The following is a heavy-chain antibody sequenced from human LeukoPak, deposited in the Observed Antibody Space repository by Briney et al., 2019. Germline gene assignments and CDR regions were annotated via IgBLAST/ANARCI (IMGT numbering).Heavy chain of an antibody. V-gene: IGHV4-34*01. CDR3: ARGRSEDIVVVVAVTDFDY. CDR1: GGSFSGYY. D-gene: IGHD2-15*01. CDR2: INHSGST. Sequence: SETLSLTCAVYGGSFSGYYWSWIRQPPGKGLEWIGEINHSGSTNYNPSLKSRVTISVDTSKNQFSLKLSSVTAADTAAYYCARGRSEDIVVVVAVTDFDYWGQGTLVTVSS. J-gene: IGHJ4*02.